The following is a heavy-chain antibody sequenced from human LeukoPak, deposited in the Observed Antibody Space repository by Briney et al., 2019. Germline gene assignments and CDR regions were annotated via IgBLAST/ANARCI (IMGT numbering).Heavy chain of an antibody. CDR2: ICDYNGNT. CDR3: ASGYDSSGYYSEGPFHI. D-gene: IGHD3-22*01. Sequence: ASVNVSCKASGHSSISYGISWLRQAPGQGLEWMGWICDYNGNTNYAQKLKGRVTMTTDTSTSTAYMELRSLGSDDTAVYYCASGYDSSGYYSEGPFHIWGQGTMVTVSS. V-gene: IGHV1-18*01. CDR1: GHSSISYG. J-gene: IGHJ3*02.